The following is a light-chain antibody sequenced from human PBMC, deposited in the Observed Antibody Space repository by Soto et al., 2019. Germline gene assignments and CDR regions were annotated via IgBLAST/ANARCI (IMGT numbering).Light chain of an antibody. CDR1: QTVNRNY. Sequence: EIVLTQSPGTLASSLGDEATLSCTASQTVNRNYLAWYLQKPAQPPRLLIYGVTNRAPGVPDRFSGGGSGTEFTLTIARLEPADFGTYYWQQYIASPRTFGQGTRLEVK. CDR2: GVT. V-gene: IGKV3-20*01. CDR3: QQYIASPRT. J-gene: IGKJ1*01.